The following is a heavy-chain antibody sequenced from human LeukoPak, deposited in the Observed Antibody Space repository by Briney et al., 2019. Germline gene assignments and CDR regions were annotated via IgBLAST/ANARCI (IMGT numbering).Heavy chain of an antibody. J-gene: IGHJ6*04. V-gene: IGHV3-30*04. D-gene: IGHD3-9*01. CDR2: ISYDGSNK. CDR1: GFTFSSYA. Sequence: GRSLRLSCAASGFTFSSYAMPWVRQAPGKGLEWVAVISYDGSNKYYADSVKGRFTISRDNSKNTLYLQMNSLRAEDTAVYYCARVDILTGYYGNGMDVWGKGTRSPSPQ. CDR3: ARVDILTGYYGNGMDV.